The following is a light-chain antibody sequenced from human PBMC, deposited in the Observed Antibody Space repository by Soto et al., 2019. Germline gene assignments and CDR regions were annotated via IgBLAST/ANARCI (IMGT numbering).Light chain of an antibody. J-gene: IGKJ1*01. CDR2: GAS. CDR3: QQYGSSRT. Sequence: DIVLTQSPGTLSLSPGERATLSCRASQSVSNNYLAWYQKKPGQAPRLLIYGASNRGTALRDRCSGSGSGTDFTITISRQEADDIEEYYCQQYGSSRTFGQGTKVEIK. V-gene: IGKV3-20*01. CDR1: QSVSNNY.